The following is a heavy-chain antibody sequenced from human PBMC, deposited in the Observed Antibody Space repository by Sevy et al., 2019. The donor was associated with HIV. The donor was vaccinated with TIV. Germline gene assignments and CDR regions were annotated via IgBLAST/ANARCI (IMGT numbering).Heavy chain of an antibody. Sequence: GGSLRLSCAASGFTFSNAWMNWVRQAPGKGLEWVGRIKRKTDGGTTDYAAPVKGRFTISRDDSKNTPYLQMNSLKTEDIAVYYCTTQNYYDCSGYYRPDYWGQGTLVTVSS. D-gene: IGHD3-22*01. J-gene: IGHJ4*02. CDR3: TTQNYYDCSGYYRPDY. CDR1: GFTFSNAW. V-gene: IGHV3-15*07. CDR2: IKRKTDGGTT.